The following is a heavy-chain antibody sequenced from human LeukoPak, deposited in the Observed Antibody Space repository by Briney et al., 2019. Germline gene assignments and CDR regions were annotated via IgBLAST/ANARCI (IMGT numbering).Heavy chain of an antibody. CDR1: GFTFSDYY. Sequence: GGSLRLSCAASGFTFSDYYMSWIRQALGKGLEWVSYISSSGSTIYYADSVKGRFTISRDNAKNSLYLQMNSLRAEDTAVYYCASSTRRYCSGGSCWEYWGQGTLVTVSS. CDR3: ASSTRRYCSGGSCWEY. J-gene: IGHJ4*02. V-gene: IGHV3-11*01. D-gene: IGHD2-15*01. CDR2: ISSSGSTI.